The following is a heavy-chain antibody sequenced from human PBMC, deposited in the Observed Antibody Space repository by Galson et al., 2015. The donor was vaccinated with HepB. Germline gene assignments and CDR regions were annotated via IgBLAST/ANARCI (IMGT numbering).Heavy chain of an antibody. V-gene: IGHV1-69*13. CDR1: GGTFSSYA. Sequence: SVKVSCKASGGTFSSYAISWVRQAPGQGLEWMGGIIPIFGTANYAQKFQGRVTITADESTSTAYMELSSLRSEDTAVYYCARVGPAMAPTYYYYYGMDVWGQGTTVTVSS. CDR2: IIPIFGTA. CDR3: ARVGPAMAPTYYYYYGMDV. D-gene: IGHD5-18*01. J-gene: IGHJ6*02.